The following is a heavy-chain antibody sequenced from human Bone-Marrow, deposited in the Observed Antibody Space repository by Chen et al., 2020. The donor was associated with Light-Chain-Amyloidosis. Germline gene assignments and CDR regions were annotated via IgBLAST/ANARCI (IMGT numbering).Heavy chain of an antibody. V-gene: IGHV5-51*01. CDR2: ISPDDSAA. D-gene: IGHD5-12*01. CDR3: ARRRDGYNFDY. J-gene: IGHJ4*02. Sequence: EVQLEQSGPEVKKHGETLKISWKGAGYTVPNYWIGWVRQMPGKGLEWIGVISPDDSAARSSPSFEGQVTISADKSISTAYLQWRSLKASDTAMYYCARRRDGYNFDYWGQGTLVTVSS. CDR1: GYTVPNYW.